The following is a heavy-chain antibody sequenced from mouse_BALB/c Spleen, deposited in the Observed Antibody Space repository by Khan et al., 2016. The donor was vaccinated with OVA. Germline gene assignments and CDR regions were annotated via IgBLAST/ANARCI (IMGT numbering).Heavy chain of an antibody. D-gene: IGHD1-1*01. CDR3: ARIKKIVATYFDY. Sequence: QVQLQQPGAELVKAGASVKMSCKASGYTFTSYWMHWVKQRLGQGLEWFAETNPTNGRTYYNEKFKSKATLTVDNSSSTAYMLLSVPTFEASAVYYCARIKKIVATYFDYWGQGTTLTVSS. CDR1: GYTFTSYW. J-gene: IGHJ2*01. CDR2: TNPTNGRT. V-gene: IGHV1S81*02.